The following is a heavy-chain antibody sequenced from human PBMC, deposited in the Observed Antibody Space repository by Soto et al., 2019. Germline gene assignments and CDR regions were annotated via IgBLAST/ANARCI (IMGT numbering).Heavy chain of an antibody. CDR2: INHSGST. J-gene: IGHJ6*03. V-gene: IGHV4-34*01. CDR3: ARVYRCSGGSCYQRIHYMDV. D-gene: IGHD2-15*01. CDR1: GGSFSGYY. Sequence: SETLSLTCAVYGGSFSGYYWSWIRQPPGKGLEWIGEINHSGSTNYNPSLKSRVTISVDTSKNQFSLKLSSVTAADTAVYYCARVYRCSGGSCYQRIHYMDVWGKGTTVTVSS.